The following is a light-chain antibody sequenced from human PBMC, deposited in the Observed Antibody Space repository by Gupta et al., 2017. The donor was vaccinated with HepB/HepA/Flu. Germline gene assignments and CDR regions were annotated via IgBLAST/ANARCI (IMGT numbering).Light chain of an antibody. V-gene: IGKV1-27*01. Sequence: DIQMTQSPSSLSPSVGDRVTITCRASQDIRTYLVWYQQKPGKVPKVLIYPASTLGTGVPSRFSGSGSGTDFTLTISSRQPEDVATYYCQHEDSSPRKFGQGTKVEIK. CDR3: QHEDSSPRK. CDR2: PAS. J-gene: IGKJ1*01. CDR1: QDIRTY.